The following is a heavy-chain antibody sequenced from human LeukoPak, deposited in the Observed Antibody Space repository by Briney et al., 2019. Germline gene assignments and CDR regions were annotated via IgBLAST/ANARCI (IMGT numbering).Heavy chain of an antibody. CDR1: GGSISSSSYY. J-gene: IGHJ5*02. D-gene: IGHD3-22*01. CDR3: ARDKVEGITMIEFSTNWFDP. CDR2: IYYSGST. V-gene: IGHV4-39*07. Sequence: SETLSLTCTVSGGSISSSSYYWGWIRQPPGKGLEWIGSIYYSGSTYYNPSLKSRVTISVDTSKNQFSLKLSSVTAADTAVYYCARDKVEGITMIEFSTNWFDPWGQGTLVTVSS.